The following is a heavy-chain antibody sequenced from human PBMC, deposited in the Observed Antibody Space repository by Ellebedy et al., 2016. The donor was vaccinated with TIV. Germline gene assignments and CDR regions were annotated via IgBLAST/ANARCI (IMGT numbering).Heavy chain of an antibody. Sequence: ASVKVSXXASGYTFTGYYMHWVRQAPGQGLEWIGWINPNSGATNYAQKFQGRVTMTRDTSISTTYMDLSRLRSGDSAVYYCARDAVPPAIPTLNYFNPWGQGTLVTVSS. CDR2: INPNSGAT. V-gene: IGHV1-2*02. CDR1: GYTFTGYY. J-gene: IGHJ5*02. D-gene: IGHD2-2*01. CDR3: ARDAVPPAIPTLNYFNP.